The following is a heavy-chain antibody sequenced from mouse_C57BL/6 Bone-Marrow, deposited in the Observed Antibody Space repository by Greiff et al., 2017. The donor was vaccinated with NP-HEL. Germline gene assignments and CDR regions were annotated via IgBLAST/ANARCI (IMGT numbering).Heavy chain of an antibody. V-gene: IGHV5-12*01. CDR1: GFTFSDYY. Sequence: EVNVVESGGGLVQPGGSLKLSCAASGFTFSDYYMYWVRQTPEKRLEWVAYISNGGGSTYYPDTVKGRFTISRDNAKNTLYLQMSRLKSEDTAMYYCARQGGSNYYYAMDYWGQGTSVTVSS. J-gene: IGHJ4*01. CDR3: ARQGGSNYYYAMDY. CDR2: ISNGGGST. D-gene: IGHD1-1*01.